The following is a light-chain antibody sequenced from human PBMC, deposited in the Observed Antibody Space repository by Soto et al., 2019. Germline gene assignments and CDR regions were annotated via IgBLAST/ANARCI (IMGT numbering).Light chain of an antibody. CDR3: YSATNNTLGV. CDR1: VLAKKY. CDR2: KDS. V-gene: IGLV3-27*01. J-gene: IGLJ3*02. Sequence: SYELTQPSSVSVSPGQTARITCSGDVLAKKYARWFQQKPGQAPMVVIYKDSERPAGIPERFSGSSSGTTVTLTISGAQVEDEADYYCYSATNNTLGVFGGGTKLTVL.